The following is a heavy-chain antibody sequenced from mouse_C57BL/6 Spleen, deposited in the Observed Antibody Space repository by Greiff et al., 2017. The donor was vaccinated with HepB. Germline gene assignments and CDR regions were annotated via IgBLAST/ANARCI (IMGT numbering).Heavy chain of an antibody. D-gene: IGHD1-1*01. J-gene: IGHJ1*03. CDR2: IYPSDSET. Sequence: VQLQQSGAELVRPGSSVKLSCKASGYTFTSYWMDWVKQRPGQGLEWIGNIYPSDSETHYNQKFKDKATLTVDKSSSTAYMQLSSLTSEDSAVYYCARGYYGTGGYFDVWGTGTTVTVSS. V-gene: IGHV1-61*01. CDR1: GYTFTSYW. CDR3: ARGYYGTGGYFDV.